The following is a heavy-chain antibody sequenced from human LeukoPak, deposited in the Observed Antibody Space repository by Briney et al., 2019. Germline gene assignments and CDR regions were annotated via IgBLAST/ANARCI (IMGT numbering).Heavy chain of an antibody. D-gene: IGHD2-2*01. Sequence: GGSLRLSCAASGFTVSSKYMSWVRQAPGKGLEWVSIIYSDGSTYYADSVKGRFTISRDNSKNTLYLQMNSLRAEDTAVYYCARARTPIVVVPAALDYWGQGTLVTVSS. J-gene: IGHJ4*02. CDR3: ARARTPIVVVPAALDY. CDR2: IYSDGST. CDR1: GFTVSSKY. V-gene: IGHV3-66*01.